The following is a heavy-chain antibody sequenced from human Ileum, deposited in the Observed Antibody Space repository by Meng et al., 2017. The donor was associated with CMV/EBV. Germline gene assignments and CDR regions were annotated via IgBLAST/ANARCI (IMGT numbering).Heavy chain of an antibody. D-gene: IGHD1-26*01. Sequence: CAASGFALSTDDMNWVRQAPGKGLEWVSSISFASDNIYYADSVRGRFTVSRDNSKNLLYLQMNNLGADDTATYYCARDLVGATAPYNWGQGTLVTVSS. CDR2: ISFASDNI. J-gene: IGHJ4*02. CDR1: GFALSTDD. V-gene: IGHV3-21*01. CDR3: ARDLVGATAPYN.